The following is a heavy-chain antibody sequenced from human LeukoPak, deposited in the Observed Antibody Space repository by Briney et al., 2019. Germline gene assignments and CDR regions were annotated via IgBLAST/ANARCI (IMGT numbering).Heavy chain of an antibody. V-gene: IGHV1-18*01. D-gene: IGHD3-16*02. Sequence: GASVKVSCKASGYTFTSYGISWVRQAPGQGLEWMGWISAYNGNTNYAQKLQGRVTMTTDTSTSTAYMELRSLRSDDTAVYYCAREGRPLDYVWGSYRYSGFFDYWGQGTLVTVSS. CDR1: GYTFTSYG. CDR3: AREGRPLDYVWGSYRYSGFFDY. J-gene: IGHJ4*02. CDR2: ISAYNGNT.